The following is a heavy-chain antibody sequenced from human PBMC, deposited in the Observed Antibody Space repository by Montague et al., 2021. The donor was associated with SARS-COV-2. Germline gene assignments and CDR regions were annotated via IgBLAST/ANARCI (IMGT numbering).Heavy chain of an antibody. Sequence: TLSLTCTVSGGSISSGSYYWSWIRQPAGKGLEWTGRIYTSGSTNYXPSLKSRITISVDTSKNQFSLKLRSVTAADTAVYYCAREGFVDITIFGVAQGWYFDLWGRGTLVTVSS. V-gene: IGHV4-61*02. CDR1: GGSISSGSYY. J-gene: IGHJ2*01. D-gene: IGHD3-3*01. CDR3: AREGFVDITIFGVAQGWYFDL. CDR2: IYTSGST.